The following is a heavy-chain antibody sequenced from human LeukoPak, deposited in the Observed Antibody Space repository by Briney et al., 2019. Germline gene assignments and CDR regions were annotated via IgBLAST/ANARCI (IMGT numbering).Heavy chain of an antibody. CDR2: IYSGGST. CDR1: GVTISSNY. V-gene: IGHV4-4*07. D-gene: IGHD3-3*01. CDR3: ARDFWSGRNDY. Sequence: SETLSLTCTVSGVTISSNYWSWVRQAAGKGLEWVGRIYSGGSTNYNASLKSRVTISVDTSKNQFSLKLSSVTAADTAVYYCARDFWSGRNDYWGQGTLVTVSS. J-gene: IGHJ4*02.